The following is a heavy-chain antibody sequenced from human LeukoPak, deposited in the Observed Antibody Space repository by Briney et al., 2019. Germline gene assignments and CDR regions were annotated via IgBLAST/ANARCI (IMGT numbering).Heavy chain of an antibody. CDR1: GLTVSSSY. CDR2: IYNDGST. V-gene: IGHV3-53*01. Sequence: GGSLRLSCAASGLTVSSSYMSWVRQAPGKGLEWVSIIYNDGSTYYAGSMKGRFTISRDNSKNTLYLQVNSLRAEDTAMYYCARNILFAFDIWGQGTMVTVSS. CDR3: ARNILFAFDI. J-gene: IGHJ3*02.